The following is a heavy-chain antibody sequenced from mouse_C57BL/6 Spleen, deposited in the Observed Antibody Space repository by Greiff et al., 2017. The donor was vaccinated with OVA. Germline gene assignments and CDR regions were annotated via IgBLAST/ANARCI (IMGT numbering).Heavy chain of an antibody. CDR2: IYPGDGAT. Sequence: VMLVESGPELVKPGASVKLSCKASGYAFSSSWMNWVKQRPGKGLEWIGRIYPGDGATNYNGKFKGKATLTADKSSSTAYMQLISLKSEDSAVYVCARSELTGTTYYFGGWGQGTTLTV. CDR3: ARSELTGTTYYFGG. V-gene: IGHV1-82*01. J-gene: IGHJ2*01. D-gene: IGHD4-1*01. CDR1: GYAFSSSW.